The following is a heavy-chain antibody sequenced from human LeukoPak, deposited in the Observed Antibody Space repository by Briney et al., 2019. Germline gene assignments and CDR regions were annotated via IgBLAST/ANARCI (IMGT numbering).Heavy chain of an antibody. J-gene: IGHJ4*02. CDR2: IYWNDDK. CDR3: AHSYGDEVLFDY. CDR1: GGSISSYYW. D-gene: IGHD4-17*01. V-gene: IGHV2-5*01. Sequence: TLSLTCTVSGGSISSYYWSWIRQPPGKALEWLALIYWNDDKRYSPSLKSRLTITKDTSKNQVVLTMTNMDPVDTATYYCAHSYGDEVLFDYWGQGTLVTVSS.